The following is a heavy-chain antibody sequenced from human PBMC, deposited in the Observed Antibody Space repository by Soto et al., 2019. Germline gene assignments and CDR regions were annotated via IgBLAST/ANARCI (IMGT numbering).Heavy chain of an antibody. CDR3: AKIELEYYDFWSGYHFYDY. D-gene: IGHD3-3*01. CDR2: ISGSGGST. CDR1: GFTFSSYA. V-gene: IGHV3-23*01. J-gene: IGHJ4*02. Sequence: HPGGSLRLSCAASGFTFSSYAMSWVRQAPGKGLEWVSAISGSGGSTYYADSVKGRFTISRDNSKNTLYLQMNSLRAEDTAVYYCAKIELEYYDFWSGYHFYDYWGQGTLVTVSS.